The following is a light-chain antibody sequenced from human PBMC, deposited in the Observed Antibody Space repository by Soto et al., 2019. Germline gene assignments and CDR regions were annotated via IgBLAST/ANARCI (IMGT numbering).Light chain of an antibody. Sequence: EIVLTQSPATLSLSPGERATLSCRASQSVSSYLAWYQQKPGQAPRLLSYDASNRATGIPARFSGSGCGTDFTLTISSLQPEDFAVYYCQQRSNWPPYTFGQGTKLEIK. CDR2: DAS. J-gene: IGKJ2*01. CDR1: QSVSSY. CDR3: QQRSNWPPYT. V-gene: IGKV3-11*01.